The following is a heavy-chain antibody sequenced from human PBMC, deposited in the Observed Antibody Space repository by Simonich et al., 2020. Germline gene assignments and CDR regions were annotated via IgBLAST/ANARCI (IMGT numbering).Heavy chain of an antibody. D-gene: IGHD6-13*01. Sequence: QVQLVESGGGVVQPGRSRRLSCAASGFTFSSYGRHWVRQAPGKGLKWVGVEWEYGSNKYYADSVKGRFTISRDNSKNTLYLQMNSLRAEDTAVYYCARAYSSSWYNWFDPWGQGTLVTVSS. CDR3: ARAYSSSWYNWFDP. CDR1: GFTFSSYG. CDR2: EWEYGSNK. V-gene: IGHV3-33*01. J-gene: IGHJ5*02.